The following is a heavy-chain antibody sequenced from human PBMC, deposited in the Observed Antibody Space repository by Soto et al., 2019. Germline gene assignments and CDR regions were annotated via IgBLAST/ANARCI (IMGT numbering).Heavy chain of an antibody. CDR3: AREAESTNWFDP. V-gene: IGHV1-3*01. J-gene: IGHJ5*02. CDR1: GYTLTSYA. Sequence: ASVKVSCKASGYTLTSYAMHWVRQAPGQRLEWMGWINAGNGNTKYSQKFQGRVTITRDTSASTAYMELSSLRSEDTAVYYCAREAESTNWFDPWGQGTLVTVSS. CDR2: INAGNGNT.